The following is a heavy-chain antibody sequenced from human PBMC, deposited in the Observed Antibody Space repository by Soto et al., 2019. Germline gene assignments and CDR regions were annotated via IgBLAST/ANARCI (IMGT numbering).Heavy chain of an antibody. V-gene: IGHV4-61*01. CDR3: ARISMVRGVIITTNPPPAFDY. Sequence: SETLSLTCTVSGGSVSSGSYYWSWIRQPPGKGLEWIGYIYYSGSTNYNPSLKSRVTISVDTSKNQFSLKLSSVTAADTAVYYCARISMVRGVIITTNPPPAFDYWGQGTLVTVSS. D-gene: IGHD3-10*01. J-gene: IGHJ4*02. CDR1: GGSVSSGSYY. CDR2: IYYSGST.